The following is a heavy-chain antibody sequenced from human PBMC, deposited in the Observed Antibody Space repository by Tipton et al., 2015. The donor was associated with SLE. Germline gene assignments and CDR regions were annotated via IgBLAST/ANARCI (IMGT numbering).Heavy chain of an antibody. CDR2: IYYSGST. V-gene: IGHV4-39*07. CDR1: GGSISSSSYY. D-gene: IGHD3-22*01. J-gene: IGHJ4*02. CDR3: ARALSAVVGFDY. Sequence: TLSLTCTVSGGSISSSSYYWGWIRQPPGKGLEWIGSIYYSGSTYYNPSLKSRVTISVDTSKNQFSLKLSSVTAADTAVYYCARALSAVVGFDYWGQGTLVPVSS.